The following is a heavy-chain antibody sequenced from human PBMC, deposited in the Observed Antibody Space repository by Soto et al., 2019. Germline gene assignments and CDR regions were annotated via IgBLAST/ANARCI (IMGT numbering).Heavy chain of an antibody. Sequence: QVRLIQSGPEMMQPGASVRVSCTASGFTALSYAFHWVRQAPEQGPEWLGWLNGGVDGTSYSQRLQGRVTISRDTSTTTVYLEVNSLTSEDTAVYYCAREVKGVTSFDYWGQGTLVTVSS. D-gene: IGHD3-10*01. CDR1: GFTALSYA. J-gene: IGHJ4*02. V-gene: IGHV1-3*01. CDR2: LNGGVDGT. CDR3: AREVKGVTSFDY.